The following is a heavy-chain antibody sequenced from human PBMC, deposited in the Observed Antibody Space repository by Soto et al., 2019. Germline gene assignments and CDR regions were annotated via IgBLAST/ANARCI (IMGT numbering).Heavy chain of an antibody. CDR1: GGSISSGGYY. J-gene: IGHJ6*02. Sequence: SETLSLTCTVSGGSISSGGYYWSWIRQHPGKGRVWIGYIYYSGSTYYNPSLKSRVTISVDTSKNQFSLKLSSVTAADTAVYYCARGVVVPAAIVGEGYYYYGMDVWGQGTTVTVSS. CDR3: ARGVVVPAAIVGEGYYYYGMDV. V-gene: IGHV4-31*03. D-gene: IGHD2-2*02. CDR2: IYYSGST.